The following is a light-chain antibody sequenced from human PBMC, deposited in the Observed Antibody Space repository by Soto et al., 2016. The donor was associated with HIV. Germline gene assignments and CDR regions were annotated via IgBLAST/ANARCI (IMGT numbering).Light chain of an antibody. J-gene: IGLJ2*01. CDR2: QGN. Sequence: SYELTQAPSVSVSPGQTATITCSGDKLGEKFVSWYHQRPGQAPVLIIYQGNKRPSGIPERFSGSDSGNTATLTISATQAMDDGDYYCRAWDRSVVVFGGGTTLTVL. CDR1: KLGEKF. CDR3: RAWDRSVVV. V-gene: IGLV3-1*01.